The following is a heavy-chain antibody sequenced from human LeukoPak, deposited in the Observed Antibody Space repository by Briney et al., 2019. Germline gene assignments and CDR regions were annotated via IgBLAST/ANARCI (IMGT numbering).Heavy chain of an antibody. V-gene: IGHV3-23*01. D-gene: IGHD5-18*01. Sequence: GGSLRFSCAASGFTFSTYTMAWVRQAPGGGLEWVSGISGNGGRTYYADSVKGRFAISRDDSKSTLYLQMNSLRAEDTAVYYCAKEVNTAMGYNWFDPWGQGTLVTVSS. CDR3: AKEVNTAMGYNWFDP. CDR1: GFTFSTYT. J-gene: IGHJ5*02. CDR2: ISGNGGRT.